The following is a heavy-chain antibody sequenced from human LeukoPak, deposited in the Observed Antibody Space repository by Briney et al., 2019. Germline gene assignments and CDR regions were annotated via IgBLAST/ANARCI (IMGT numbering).Heavy chain of an antibody. CDR1: GFTFSSYG. CDR3: AKDSDYDILTDYYNPFDY. Sequence: GGSLRLSCAASGFTFSSYGMHWVRQAPGKGLEWVAFIRYDGSNKYYADSVKGRFTISRDNSKNTLYLQMNSLRAEDTAVYYCAKDSDYDILTDYYNPFDYWGQGTLVTVSS. CDR2: IRYDGSNK. V-gene: IGHV3-30*02. D-gene: IGHD3-9*01. J-gene: IGHJ4*02.